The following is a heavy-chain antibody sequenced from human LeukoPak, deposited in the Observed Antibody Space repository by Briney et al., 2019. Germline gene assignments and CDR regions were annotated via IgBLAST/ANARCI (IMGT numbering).Heavy chain of an antibody. Sequence: PSETLSLTCAVYGGSFSAYYWNWIRQPPGKGLEWIGEINHSGSTKYNPSLKSRVTMSADTSENQFSLKLNSVTAADTAVYYCARGLLDGDYAYYYYHMDVWGKGTTVTVSS. CDR3: ARGLLDGDYAYYYYHMDV. J-gene: IGHJ6*03. CDR2: INHSGST. V-gene: IGHV4-34*01. CDR1: GGSFSAYY. D-gene: IGHD4-17*01.